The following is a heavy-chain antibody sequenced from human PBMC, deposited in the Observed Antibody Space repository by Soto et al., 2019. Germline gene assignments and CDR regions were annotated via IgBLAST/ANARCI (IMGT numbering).Heavy chain of an antibody. V-gene: IGHV4-59*01. Sequence: PLEILSLTCTVSGGSISSYCWSWIRQPPGKGLEWIGYVYNSGSTNYNPSLKSRVTISKDTSKNQFSLKLTSLTATDTAVYYCARGGPSSKWLDPWGQGTLVTVSS. CDR1: GGSISSYC. CDR3: ARGGPSSKWLDP. CDR2: VYNSGST. J-gene: IGHJ5*02.